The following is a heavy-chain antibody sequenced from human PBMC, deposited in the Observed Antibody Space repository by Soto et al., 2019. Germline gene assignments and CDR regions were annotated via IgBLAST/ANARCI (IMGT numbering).Heavy chain of an antibody. CDR3: ARDRRDCYKRDCKF. D-gene: IGHD2-21*01. CDR2: ISFSGAT. J-gene: IGHJ4*02. CDR1: GVSITSYF. V-gene: IGHV4-59*01. Sequence: SETLSLTCTVSGVSITSYFWSWIRQTPGKGLDWIGSISFSGATYSNPSLKGRAALSVDTSENHLSLALNSVTSADTAVYFWARDRRDCYKRDCKFWGQGNQVTVAS.